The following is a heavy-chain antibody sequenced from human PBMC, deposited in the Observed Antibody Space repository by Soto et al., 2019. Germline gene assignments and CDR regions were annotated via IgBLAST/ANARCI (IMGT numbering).Heavy chain of an antibody. J-gene: IGHJ6*02. Sequence: RWESLKISCKGPGYRFSHYWIGWVRQMPGNGLEWMGVIYPGDSDTRYGPSFQGQVIISVDKSISTAYLQWSSLKASDSATYYCPRHTNDFLTGYNAMDGWGQGTTFTVAS. D-gene: IGHD3-9*01. CDR1: GYRFSHYW. V-gene: IGHV5-51*01. CDR3: PRHTNDFLTGYNAMDG. CDR2: IYPGDSDT.